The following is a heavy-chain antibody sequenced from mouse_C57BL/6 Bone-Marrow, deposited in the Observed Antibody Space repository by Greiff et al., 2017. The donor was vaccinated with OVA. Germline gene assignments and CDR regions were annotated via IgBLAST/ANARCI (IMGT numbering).Heavy chain of an antibody. D-gene: IGHD1-1*01. CDR1: GNDFSRYW. CDR2: INPDSSTI. Sequence: EVQLLQSGGGLVQPGGSLKLSCAASGNDFSRYWMSWVRRAPGKGLEWIGEINPDSSTINYAPSLKDKIIISRDNAKNTLYLQMSKVRSEDTALYYCASLIYYYGSFAYWGQGTLVTVSA. V-gene: IGHV4-1*01. CDR3: ASLIYYYGSFAY. J-gene: IGHJ3*01.